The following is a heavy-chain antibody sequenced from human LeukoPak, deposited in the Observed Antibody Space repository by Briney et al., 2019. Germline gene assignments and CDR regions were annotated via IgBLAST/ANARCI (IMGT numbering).Heavy chain of an antibody. Sequence: SETLSLTCAVYGGSFSGYYWGWIRQSPGEGLEWIGNIYYSGITYYNPSLKGRVTISVDTSKNQFSLKLTSVTAADTAVYFCARGEDFERYYLAYWGQGTLVTVSS. CDR3: ARGEDFERYYLAY. CDR2: IYYSGIT. D-gene: IGHD3-9*01. V-gene: IGHV4-34*01. CDR1: GGSFSGYY. J-gene: IGHJ4*02.